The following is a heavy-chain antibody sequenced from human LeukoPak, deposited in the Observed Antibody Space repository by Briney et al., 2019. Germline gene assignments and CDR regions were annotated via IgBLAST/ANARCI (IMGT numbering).Heavy chain of an antibody. CDR2: IYYSGST. D-gene: IGHD6-13*01. CDR1: GGSISSSSYY. V-gene: IGHV4-39*01. Sequence: SETLSLTCTVSGGSISSSSYYWGWIRQPPGKGLEWIGSIYYSGSTYYNPSLKSRVTISVDTSKNQFSLKLSSVTAADTAVYYCARLWVAAAGFDYWGQGTLVTVSS. CDR3: ARLWVAAAGFDY. J-gene: IGHJ4*02.